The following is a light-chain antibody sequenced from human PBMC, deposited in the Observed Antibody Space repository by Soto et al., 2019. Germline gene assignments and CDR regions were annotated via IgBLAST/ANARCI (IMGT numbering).Light chain of an antibody. CDR3: IHRIEFPLT. CDR2: TLS. J-gene: IGKJ4*01. V-gene: IGKV2-40*01. Sequence: DIVMTQTPLSLPVTPGEPASISCRSSQSLLDSDDGNTYLDRYLHKPGQSPQLLIYTLSYRAPGVPVRFSGSWSGTDFTLKISRVEAEDLGVYYCIHRIEFPLTSGGGTNVEIK. CDR1: QSLLDSDDGNTY.